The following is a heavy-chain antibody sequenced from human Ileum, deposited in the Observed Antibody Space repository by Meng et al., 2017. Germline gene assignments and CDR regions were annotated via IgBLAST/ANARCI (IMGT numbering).Heavy chain of an antibody. J-gene: IGHJ4*02. D-gene: IGHD3-10*01. Sequence: QVPVQEWGPGLVKPSGNLSLHCAGSGGSHSSSNWWSWARQPPGKGLEWIGEIYHSGSTNYNPSLKSRVTISVDKSKNQFSLKLSSVTAADTAVYYCATTMVRGVSGGYFDYWGQGTLVTVSS. CDR1: GGSHSSSNW. CDR3: ATTMVRGVSGGYFDY. V-gene: IGHV4-4*02. CDR2: IYHSGST.